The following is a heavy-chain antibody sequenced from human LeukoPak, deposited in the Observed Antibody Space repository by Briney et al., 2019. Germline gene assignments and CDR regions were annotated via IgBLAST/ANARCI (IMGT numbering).Heavy chain of an antibody. CDR1: GFPLSTSGMR. CDR2: IDWDDDK. Sequence: SGPALVKPTQTLTLTCTFSGFPLSTSGMRVSWIRQPPGKALEWLARIDWDDDKFYSTSLKTRLTISKDTSKNQVVLTMTNMDPVDTATYYCARQYYYDSSGYYGVDYWGQGTLVTVSS. J-gene: IGHJ4*02. D-gene: IGHD3-22*01. CDR3: ARQYYYDSSGYYGVDY. V-gene: IGHV2-70*04.